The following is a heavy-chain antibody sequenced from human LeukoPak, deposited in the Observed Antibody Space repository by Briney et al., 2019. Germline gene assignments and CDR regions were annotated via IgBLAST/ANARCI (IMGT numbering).Heavy chain of an antibody. CDR1: GFTFSNCW. J-gene: IGHJ4*02. D-gene: IGHD6-13*01. CDR3: ARVRSFSGYSSSWFDF. Sequence: PGGSLRLSCAACGFTFSNCWMHWVRQAPGKGVGWGSRIEYDESKTKYADSVKGRFTISTDNAKNTLYLQMTSLRAEDTAVYYCARVRSFSGYSSSWFDFWGQGTLVTVSS. V-gene: IGHV3-74*01. CDR2: IEYDESKT.